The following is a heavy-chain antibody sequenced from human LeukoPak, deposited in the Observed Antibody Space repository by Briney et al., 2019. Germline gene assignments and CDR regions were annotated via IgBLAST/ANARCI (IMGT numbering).Heavy chain of an antibody. CDR2: IGTENAYT. CDR1: GYTFTTYG. V-gene: IGHV1-18*01. CDR3: ARDRERGFDY. J-gene: IGHJ4*02. Sequence: ASVKVSCKASGYTFTTYGISWVRQAPGQGLEWMGWIGTENAYTIYAEKFQRRVTLTTDTSTTTVHMELRSLRSDDTAVYYCARDRERGFDYWGQGSLVTVSS. D-gene: IGHD5-24*01.